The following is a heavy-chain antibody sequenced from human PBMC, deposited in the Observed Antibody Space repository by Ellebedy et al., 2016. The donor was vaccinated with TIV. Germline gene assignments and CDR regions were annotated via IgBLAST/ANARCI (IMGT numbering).Heavy chain of an antibody. D-gene: IGHD3-10*01. CDR1: GGTFSSYA. Sequence: ASVKVSCKASGGTFSSYAISWVRQAPGQGPEWMGWINPTGGGTSFAQRFRGWVTMTRDTSINTVYMELRRVKADDTAVYYCARDSYGSGSLYWGQGTLVTVSS. V-gene: IGHV1-2*04. CDR3: ARDSYGSGSLY. CDR2: INPTGGGT. J-gene: IGHJ4*02.